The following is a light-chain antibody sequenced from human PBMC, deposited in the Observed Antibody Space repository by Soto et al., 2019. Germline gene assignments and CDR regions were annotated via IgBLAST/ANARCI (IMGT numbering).Light chain of an antibody. Sequence: EIVLTQSPGTLSLSPGERATLSCRASQSVSSSHLAWYQQRPGQAPSLLIYGASTRATGILDRFRGSGSGTEFTLTISRLEPEDFAVYYCQQYGSSPALTFGGGTKVEIK. CDR1: QSVSSSH. CDR2: GAS. J-gene: IGKJ4*01. V-gene: IGKV3-20*01. CDR3: QQYGSSPALT.